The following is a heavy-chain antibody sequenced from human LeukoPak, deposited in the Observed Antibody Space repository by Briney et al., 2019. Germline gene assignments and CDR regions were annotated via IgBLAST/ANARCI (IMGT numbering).Heavy chain of an antibody. J-gene: IGHJ4*02. V-gene: IGHV3-53*01. D-gene: IGHD4-23*01. CDR3: ARRGDGGRSFDY. CDR1: GFTVSSSY. CDR2: IYGGGST. Sequence: GGSLKLSCAASGFTVSSSYMNWVRQAPGKGLEWVSLIYGGGSTYYADSVKGRFTISRDNSKNTLYLQMNSLRAEDTAVYYCARRGDGGRSFDYWGQGTLVTVSS.